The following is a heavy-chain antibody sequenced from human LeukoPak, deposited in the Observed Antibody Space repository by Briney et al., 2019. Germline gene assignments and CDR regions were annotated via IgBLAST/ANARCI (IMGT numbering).Heavy chain of an antibody. CDR2: INHSGST. J-gene: IGHJ4*02. CDR3: ARGRGYSYGKYFDY. CDR1: GGSFSGYY. D-gene: IGHD5-18*01. Sequence: SETLSLTCAVYGGSFSGYYWSWVRQPPGEGLEWGGEINHSGSTNYNPSLKSRVTISVDTSKNQYSLKLSSVTAADTAVYYCARGRGYSYGKYFDYWGQGTLVTVSS. V-gene: IGHV4-34*01.